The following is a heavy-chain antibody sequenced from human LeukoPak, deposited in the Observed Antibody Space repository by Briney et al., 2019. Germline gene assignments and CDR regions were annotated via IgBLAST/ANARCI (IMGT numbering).Heavy chain of an antibody. V-gene: IGHV3-7*01. D-gene: IGHD2/OR15-2a*01. J-gene: IGHJ3*02. CDR2: IKKDGSEK. Sequence: GGSLRLSCAASGFTFSTYWMTWVRQAPGKGLEWVANIKKDGSEKYYVDSVKGRFTISRDNAKNSLYLQMNSLRAEDTAVYYCARDNKDAFDIWGQGTMVTVSS. CDR1: GFTFSTYW. CDR3: ARDNKDAFDI.